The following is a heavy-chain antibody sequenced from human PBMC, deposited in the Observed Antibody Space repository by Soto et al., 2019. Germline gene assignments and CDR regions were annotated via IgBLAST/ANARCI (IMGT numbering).Heavy chain of an antibody. D-gene: IGHD6-19*01. J-gene: IGHJ4*02. V-gene: IGHV4-30-2*01. CDR3: ARIHWAQSSLDY. CDR1: GGSIDSGAFS. CDR2: VTHSGTA. Sequence: SETLSLTCAVSGGSIDSGAFSLSWIRQPPGKGLEWIGCVTHSGTAYSIPSLNGRLTLSVDSSQTQFSLKLTSVTAADSAFYYCARIHWAQSSLDYWGRGILVTVSS.